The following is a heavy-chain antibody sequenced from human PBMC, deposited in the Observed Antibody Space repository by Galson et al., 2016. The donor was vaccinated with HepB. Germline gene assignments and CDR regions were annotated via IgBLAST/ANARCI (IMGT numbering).Heavy chain of an antibody. CDR1: GFIFSTYA. V-gene: IGHV3-30-3*01. J-gene: IGHJ6*04. D-gene: IGHD1-1*01. Sequence: SLGLSCAASGFIFSTYAMHWVRQAPGKGLEWVALISYDGTYKFYTDSVKGRFSISRDNYTNKLHLQMNSLILEDTALCYWARDRSNWYDYYYGMNVWGEGTTVIISS. CDR2: ISYDGTYK. CDR3: ARDRSNWYDYYYGMNV.